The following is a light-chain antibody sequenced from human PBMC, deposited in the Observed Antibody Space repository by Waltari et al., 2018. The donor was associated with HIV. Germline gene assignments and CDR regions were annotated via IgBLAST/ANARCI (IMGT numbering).Light chain of an antibody. Sequence: QSVLTQPPSASGTPGQRVTIPCSGGSSNIGSNSVTWSQRLPGTAPKLLIYNNKQRPSGVPDRFSGSKSGTSASLAISGLQSEDEADYYCAAWDDSLNGLVFGGGTKLTVL. CDR2: NNK. CDR1: SSNIGSNS. J-gene: IGLJ2*01. CDR3: AAWDDSLNGLV. V-gene: IGLV1-44*01.